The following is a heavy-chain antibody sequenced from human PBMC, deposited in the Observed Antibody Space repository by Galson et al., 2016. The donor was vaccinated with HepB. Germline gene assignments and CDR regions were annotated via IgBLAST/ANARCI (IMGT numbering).Heavy chain of an antibody. CDR3: AHNLMGYCGGGSCYSESYYFDY. J-gene: IGHJ4*02. CDR1: GFSLSTSGVG. V-gene: IGHV2-5*02. CDR2: IYWDDDK. D-gene: IGHD2-15*01. Sequence: PALVKPTQTLTLTCTFPGFSLSTSGVGVGWIRQPPGKALEWLALIYWDDDKRYSTSLKSRLTITKDTSKNQVVLTMTNLDPVDTATYYCAHNLMGYCGGGSCYSESYYFDYWGQGTLVTVSS.